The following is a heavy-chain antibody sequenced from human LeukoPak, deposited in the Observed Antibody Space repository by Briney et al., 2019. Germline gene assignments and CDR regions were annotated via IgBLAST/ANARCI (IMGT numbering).Heavy chain of an antibody. CDR1: GYTFTGYY. D-gene: IGHD1-1*01. J-gene: IGHJ6*03. CDR3: ARDKQLDWAHYYYYYMDV. Sequence: ASVKVCCKASGYTFTGYYVHWVRQAPGQGLEWMGWINPNSGGTNYAQKFQGRVTMTRDTSISTAYMELSRLRSDDTAVYYCARDKQLDWAHYYYYYMDVWGKGTTVTVS. CDR2: INPNSGGT. V-gene: IGHV1-2*02.